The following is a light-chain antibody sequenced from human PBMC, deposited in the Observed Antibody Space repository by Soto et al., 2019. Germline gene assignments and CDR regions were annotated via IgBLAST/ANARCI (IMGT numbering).Light chain of an antibody. V-gene: IGKV3-15*01. CDR3: QQYNNWPR. CDR2: GAC. CDR1: KSVSSN. J-gene: IGKJ3*01. Sequence: EIVMMQSPPTLPAPRGARATXSCRASKSVSSNLAWYQQKPGMAPGLLIYGACARATGIRDRFGGSGSGTEFTLHISSRQYEDFTVYYFQQYNNWPRFGPGPKLDIK.